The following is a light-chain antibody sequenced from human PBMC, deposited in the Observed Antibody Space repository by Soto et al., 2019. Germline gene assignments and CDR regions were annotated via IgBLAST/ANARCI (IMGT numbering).Light chain of an antibody. J-gene: IGLJ3*02. CDR2: EVS. CDR3: SSYTTSNTWV. CDR1: SSDVGGYNY. V-gene: IGLV2-14*01. Sequence: QSALTQPASVSGSPGQSITISCTGTSSDVGGYNYVSWYQQHPGKAPKLMIYEVSNRPSGVSNRFSGSKSANTASLTISGLQAEDEADYYCSSYTTSNTWVFGGGTKLTVL.